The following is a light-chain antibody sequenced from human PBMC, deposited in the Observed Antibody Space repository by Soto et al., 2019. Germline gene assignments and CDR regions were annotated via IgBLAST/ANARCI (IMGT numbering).Light chain of an antibody. Sequence: AIQMTQSPSSLSASVGDRVTITCRASQAIRNDLGWYQQKPGKAPNLLIFGASNLQVGVPVRFSASGSGTNFTLTISTRKPEDFPSYYCLQDYTYPWTFGQGTKVDI. V-gene: IGKV1-6*01. CDR1: QAIRND. CDR3: LQDYTYPWT. J-gene: IGKJ1*01. CDR2: GAS.